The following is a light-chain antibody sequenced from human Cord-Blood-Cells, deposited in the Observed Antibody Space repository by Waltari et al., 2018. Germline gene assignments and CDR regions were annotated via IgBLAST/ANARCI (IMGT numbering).Light chain of an antibody. V-gene: IGLV2-11*01. CDR2: DVS. CDR3: CSYAGSYTSYV. CDR1: SSDVGGYNY. Sequence: QSALTQPRSVSGSPGQSVTITCTGTSSDVGGYNYVSWYQQHPGKAPTLMIYDVSKRPSGVPDRLSGSKSGNTASLTISGLQAEDEADYYCCSYAGSYTSYVFGTGTKVTVL. J-gene: IGLJ1*01.